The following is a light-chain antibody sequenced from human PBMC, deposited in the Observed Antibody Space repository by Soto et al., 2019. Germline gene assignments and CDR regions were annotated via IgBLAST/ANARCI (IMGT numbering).Light chain of an antibody. CDR2: DVS. J-gene: IGLJ1*01. V-gene: IGLV2-14*01. CDR1: SSDVGGSNY. Sequence: QSALTQPASVSGSPGQSITISCTGTSSDVGGSNYVSWYQQLPGKAPKLMIYDVSDRPSGVSNRFSGSKSRNTASLTISGLQAEDEADYYCSSYTSSSLYVFGTGTKVTVL. CDR3: SSYTSSSLYV.